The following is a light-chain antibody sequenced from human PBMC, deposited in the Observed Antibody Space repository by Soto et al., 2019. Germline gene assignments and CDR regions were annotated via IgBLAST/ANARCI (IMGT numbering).Light chain of an antibody. CDR2: GAS. CDR3: QQYYSYPRT. J-gene: IGKJ1*01. CDR1: QSVNSSY. V-gene: IGKV3-20*01. Sequence: EIVLTQSPGTLSLSPGERVTLSCRASQSVNSSYLAWYQHKPGQAPRLLIYGASTRATGIPDRFSGSGSGTDFTLTISCLQSEDFATYYCQQYYSYPRTFGQGTKVDIK.